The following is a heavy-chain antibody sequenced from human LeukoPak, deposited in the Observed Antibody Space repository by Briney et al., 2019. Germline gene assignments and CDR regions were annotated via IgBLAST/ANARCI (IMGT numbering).Heavy chain of an antibody. D-gene: IGHD1-26*01. CDR3: AKDVGKWESLHFFDY. CDR1: GFTFSSYG. J-gene: IGHJ4*02. V-gene: IGHV3-23*01. Sequence: GGSLRLSCAASGFTFSSYGMHWVRQAPGKGLEWISGISGSGASTYYADSVTGRFTISRDNSRNTLYLQMNSLRGDDTAVYYCAKDVGKWESLHFFDYWGQGTLVTVSS. CDR2: ISGSGAST.